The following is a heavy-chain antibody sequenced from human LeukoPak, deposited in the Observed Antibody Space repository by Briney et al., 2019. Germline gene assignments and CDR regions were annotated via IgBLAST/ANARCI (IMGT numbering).Heavy chain of an antibody. CDR2: INSDGIST. CDR3: ARDGNYYDSSGPADY. D-gene: IGHD3-22*01. V-gene: IGHV3-74*01. J-gene: IGHJ4*02. CDR1: RFTFSRYW. Sequence: GGSLRLSCAASRFTFSRYWMHWVRQAPGKGLVWVSRINSDGISTSYADSVKGRFTISRDNAKNTLYLQMNSQRAEDTAVYYCARDGNYYDSSGPADYWGQGTLVTVSS.